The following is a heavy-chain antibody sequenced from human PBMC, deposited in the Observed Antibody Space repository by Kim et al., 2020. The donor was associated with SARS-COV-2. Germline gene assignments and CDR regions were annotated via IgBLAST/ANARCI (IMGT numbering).Heavy chain of an antibody. D-gene: IGHD6-13*01. V-gene: IGHV3-11*01. Sequence: GGSLRLSCAASGFTFSDYYMSWIRQAPGTGLEWVSYISSSGSTIYYADSVKGRFPISRDNAKNSLYLQMNSLRAEDTAVYYCARDPSSSWYHWFDPWGQGTLVTVSS. J-gene: IGHJ5*02. CDR1: GFTFSDYY. CDR2: ISSSGSTI. CDR3: ARDPSSSWYHWFDP.